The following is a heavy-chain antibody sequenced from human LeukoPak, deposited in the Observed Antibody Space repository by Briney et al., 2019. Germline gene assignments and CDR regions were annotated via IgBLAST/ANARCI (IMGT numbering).Heavy chain of an antibody. J-gene: IGHJ4*02. CDR3: TRTYSSSSIDY. D-gene: IGHD6-6*01. V-gene: IGHV4-59*01. Sequence: SETLSLTSTVSGGSISTYYWSWIRQPPGKGLEWLGYIFYTGSTNYNPSLKSRVTMSIDSYKNQFSLKLSSVTAADTAVYYCTRTYSSSSIDYWGQGALVTVSS. CDR1: GGSISTYY. CDR2: IFYTGST.